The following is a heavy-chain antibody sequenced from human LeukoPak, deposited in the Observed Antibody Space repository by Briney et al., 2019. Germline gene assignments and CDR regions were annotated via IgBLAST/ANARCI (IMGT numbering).Heavy chain of an antibody. J-gene: IGHJ6*04. CDR3: ARSLRFLEWTPVQDV. Sequence: GGSLRLSCVASGFTFSDYEMNWVRQAPGKGPEWVSYISTSGSSIYYADSVKGRFTISRDNAKNSLYLQMNSLRAEDTAVYYCARSLRFLEWTPVQDVWGKGTTVTVSS. D-gene: IGHD3-3*01. CDR1: GFTFSDYE. V-gene: IGHV3-48*03. CDR2: ISTSGSSI.